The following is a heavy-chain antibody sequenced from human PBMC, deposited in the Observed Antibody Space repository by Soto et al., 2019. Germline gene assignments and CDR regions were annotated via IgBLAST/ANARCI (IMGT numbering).Heavy chain of an antibody. J-gene: IGHJ4*02. CDR3: AGDFTGHENYKTIPVSFDH. CDR1: GYTFTKFH. D-gene: IGHD2-21*01. Sequence: ASVKVSCKASGYTFTKFHIHWVRQAPGQGLEWMGMIDPSGGVTRDAQRFQGRITMTSDTSTSSVYMELRGLTSEDTAVYYCAGDFTGHENYKTIPVSFDHWGPGTLVTVSS. CDR2: IDPSGGVT. V-gene: IGHV1-46*01.